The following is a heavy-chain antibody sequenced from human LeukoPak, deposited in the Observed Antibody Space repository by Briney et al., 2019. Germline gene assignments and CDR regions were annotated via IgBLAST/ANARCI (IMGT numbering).Heavy chain of an antibody. CDR3: AKDVFMVIRSLDY. D-gene: IGHD3-10*01. Sequence: PGGSLRLSCAASGFSFSSYAMNGVRQAPGKGLEWVSATSGRGTSTYYADSVKGRFTISRDNTKNTLYSQMNSLGDEDTAIYYRAKDVFMVIRSLDYWGQGTLVTVSS. CDR1: GFSFSSYA. J-gene: IGHJ4*02. CDR2: TSGRGTST. V-gene: IGHV3-23*01.